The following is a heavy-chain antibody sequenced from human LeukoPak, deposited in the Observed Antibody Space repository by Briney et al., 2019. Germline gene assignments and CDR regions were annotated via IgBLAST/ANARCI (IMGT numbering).Heavy chain of an antibody. Sequence: PSETLSLTCIVSGGYLSNYFWTWIRQPAGKGLEWIGRIHSSGSTDYNPSLKSRDSISLDTSKNQFSLRLSSVTAADTAVYFCARLDVWGHGTTVTVSS. CDR3: ARLDV. CDR1: GGYLSNYF. V-gene: IGHV4-4*07. J-gene: IGHJ6*02. CDR2: IHSSGST.